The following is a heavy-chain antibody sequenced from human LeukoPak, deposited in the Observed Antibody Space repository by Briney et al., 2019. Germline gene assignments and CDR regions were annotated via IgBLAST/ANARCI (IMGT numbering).Heavy chain of an antibody. CDR1: GFTISSYG. D-gene: IGHD5-18*01. CDR2: ISYDGSNN. V-gene: IGHV3-30*03. CDR3: ARHSLKFDH. J-gene: IGHJ4*02. Sequence: GGPLRLSCAASGFTISSYGMHWFRQAPGKGREGVAGISYDGSNNYYTASVKGRFTISRDTSKNTLYLQMSSLSAEDTAVYYCARHSLKFDHWGQGTLVTVSS.